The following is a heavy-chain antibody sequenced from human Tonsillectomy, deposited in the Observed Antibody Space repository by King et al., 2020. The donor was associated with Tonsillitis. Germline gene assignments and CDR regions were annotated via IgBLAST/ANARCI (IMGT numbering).Heavy chain of an antibody. J-gene: IGHJ4*02. V-gene: IGHV3-30*01. D-gene: IGHD1-26*01. CDR3: ARGYRGGSYCGY. CDR2: ISYDGSNK. CDR1: GFTFSSYA. Sequence: VQLVESGGGVVQPGRSLRLSCAASGFTFSSYAMHWVRQAPGKGLEWVAVISYDGSNKYYADSVKGRFTISRDNSKNTLYLQMNSLRAEDTALYYCARGYRGGSYCGYWGQGTLVTVSS.